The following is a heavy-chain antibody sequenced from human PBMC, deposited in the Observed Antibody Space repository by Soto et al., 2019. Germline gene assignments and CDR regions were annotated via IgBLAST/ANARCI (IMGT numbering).Heavy chain of an antibody. CDR1: GYTFTSCG. D-gene: IGHD5-18*01. CDR3: ARDSSYGYGDYYYYGMDV. CDR2: ISAYNGNT. Sequence: ASVKVSCKASGYTFTSCGISWVRQAPGQGLEWMGWISAYNGNTNYAQKLQGRVTMTTDTSTSTAYMELRSLRSDDTAVYYCARDSSYGYGDYYYYGMDVWGQGTTVTVSS. V-gene: IGHV1-18*01. J-gene: IGHJ6*02.